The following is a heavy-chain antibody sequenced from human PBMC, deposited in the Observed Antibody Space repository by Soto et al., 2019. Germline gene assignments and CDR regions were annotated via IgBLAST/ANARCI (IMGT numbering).Heavy chain of an antibody. Sequence: PSETLSLTCTVSGGSISSTGYYWGWIRQPPGKGLEWIGSIYYSGSTSYNPSLQSRVTMSVDTSKNQLSLKVSSVTAADTAVYYCARDLKAGDAFDIWGQGTMVTVSS. CDR3: ARDLKAGDAFDI. CDR1: GGSISSTGYY. J-gene: IGHJ3*02. V-gene: IGHV4-39*07. CDR2: IYYSGST. D-gene: IGHD6-13*01.